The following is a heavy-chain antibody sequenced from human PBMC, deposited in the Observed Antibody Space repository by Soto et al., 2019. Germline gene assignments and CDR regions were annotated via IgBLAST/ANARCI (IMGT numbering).Heavy chain of an antibody. CDR1: GASISSYY. CDR3: ARESEQQLFDY. CDR2: IYYSGST. J-gene: IGHJ4*02. Sequence: SETLSLTCTVSGASISSYYWSWIRQPPGKGLEWIGYIYYSGSTNYNPSLKSRVTISVDTSKNQFSLKLSSVTAADTAVYYCARESEQQLFDYWGQGTLVTVSS. D-gene: IGHD6-13*01. V-gene: IGHV4-59*01.